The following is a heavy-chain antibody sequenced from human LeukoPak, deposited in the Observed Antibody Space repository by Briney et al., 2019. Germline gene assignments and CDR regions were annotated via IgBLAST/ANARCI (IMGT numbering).Heavy chain of an antibody. V-gene: IGHV3-21*04. Sequence: DSVKGRFTISRDNAKTSLYLQMNSLRAEDTAVYYCAKDRGSYPKTFDYWGQGTLVTVSS. J-gene: IGHJ4*02. D-gene: IGHD1-26*01. CDR3: AKDRGSYPKTFDY.